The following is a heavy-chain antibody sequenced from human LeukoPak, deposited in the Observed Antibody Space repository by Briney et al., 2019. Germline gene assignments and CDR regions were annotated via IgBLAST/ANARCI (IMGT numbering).Heavy chain of an antibody. V-gene: IGHV1-2*02. CDR2: VNPNSGGT. J-gene: IGHJ3*02. CDR3: ARGWNLGRAFDI. CDR1: GYTFTGYY. Sequence: ASVKVSCKASGYTFTGYYMHWVRQAPGQGLEWMGWVNPNSGGTNYAQKFQGRVTMTRDTSISTAYMELSRLRSDDTAVYYCARGWNLGRAFDIWGQGTMVTVSS. D-gene: IGHD1-1*01.